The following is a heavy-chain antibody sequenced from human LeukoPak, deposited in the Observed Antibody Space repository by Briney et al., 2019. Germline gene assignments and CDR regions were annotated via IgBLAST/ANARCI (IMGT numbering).Heavy chain of an antibody. CDR1: GYTFTSYD. Sequence: ASVKVSCKASGYTFTSYDINWVRQATGQGLEWMGWMNPNSGNAGYAQKFQGRVTMTRNTSISTAYMELSSLRSEDTAVYYCARGGRITIFGDAFDIWGQGTMVTVSS. CDR2: MNPNSGNA. J-gene: IGHJ3*02. CDR3: ARGGRITIFGDAFDI. V-gene: IGHV1-8*01. D-gene: IGHD3-3*01.